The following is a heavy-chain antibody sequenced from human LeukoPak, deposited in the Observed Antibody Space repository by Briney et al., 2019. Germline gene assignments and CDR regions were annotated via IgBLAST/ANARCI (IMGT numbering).Heavy chain of an antibody. V-gene: IGHV1-2*02. D-gene: IGHD3-10*01. CDR1: GYTFTCSGWY. CDR2: IHPNNGAT. CDR3: ARDGPAQMVDFDY. Sequence: GDSVKVSCKASGYTFTCSGWYLYWLRQAPGQGLECVGWIHPNNGATLYAQKFQGRVAMTTDTSISTAYMELRRLRPDDTAMYYCARDGPAQMVDFDYWGQGTLVTVSS. J-gene: IGHJ4*02.